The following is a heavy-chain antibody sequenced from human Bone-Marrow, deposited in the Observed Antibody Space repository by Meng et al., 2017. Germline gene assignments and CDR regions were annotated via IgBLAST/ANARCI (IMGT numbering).Heavy chain of an antibody. CDR3: AGDLGPWGY. CDR2: ISWDGGST. CDR1: GFTFDDYA. D-gene: IGHD1-26*01. V-gene: IGHV3-43D*04. Sequence: GGSLRLSCAASGFTFDDYAMHWVRQAPGKGLEWVSLISWDGGSTYYADSVKGRFTISRDNSKNSLYLQMNSLRAEDTAVYYCAGDLGPWGYWGQGTLVTVSS. J-gene: IGHJ4*02.